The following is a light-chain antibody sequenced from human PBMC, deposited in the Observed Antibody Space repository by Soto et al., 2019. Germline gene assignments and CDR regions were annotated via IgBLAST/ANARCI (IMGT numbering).Light chain of an antibody. CDR1: SSNIGSNY. Sequence: QSVLTQSPSASGTPGQRVTISCSGSSSNIGSNYVYWYQQLPGTAPKLLIYNNNQRPSGVPDRFSGSKSGTSASLAISGLQSEDEADYYCAAWDDGLNGAVVGGGTQLTFL. CDR2: NNN. V-gene: IGLV1-44*01. J-gene: IGLJ7*01. CDR3: AAWDDGLNGAV.